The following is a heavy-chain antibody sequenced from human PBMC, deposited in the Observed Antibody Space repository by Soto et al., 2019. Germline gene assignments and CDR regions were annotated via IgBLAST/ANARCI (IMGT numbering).Heavy chain of an antibody. CDR1: GGSFSGYY. J-gene: IGHJ5*02. D-gene: IGHD6-6*01. Sequence: QVQLQQWGAGLLKPSETLSLTCAVYGGSFSGYYWSWIRQPPGKGLEWIVEINHSGSTNYNPSLKIRVTISVDTSKPQCSLKLSSVTAADTAVYYCARASKSVRSIAARPDWFDPWGQGTLVTVSS. CDR3: ARASKSVRSIAARPDWFDP. CDR2: INHSGST. V-gene: IGHV4-34*01.